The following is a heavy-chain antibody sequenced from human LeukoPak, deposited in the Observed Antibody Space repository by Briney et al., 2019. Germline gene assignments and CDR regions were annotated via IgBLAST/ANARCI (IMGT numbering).Heavy chain of an antibody. Sequence: GGPLRLSCAASGFTFSSYGMHWVRQAPGKGLEWVAVIWYYGSNKYYADSVKGRFTISRDNSKNTLYLQMNSLRAEDKAVYYCARDYYYDSSGSPFDYWGQGTLVTVSS. CDR2: IWYYGSNK. D-gene: IGHD3-22*01. CDR1: GFTFSSYG. J-gene: IGHJ4*02. V-gene: IGHV3-33*01. CDR3: ARDYYYDSSGSPFDY.